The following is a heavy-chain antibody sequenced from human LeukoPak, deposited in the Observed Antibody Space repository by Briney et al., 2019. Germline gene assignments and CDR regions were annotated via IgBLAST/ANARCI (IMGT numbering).Heavy chain of an antibody. CDR1: GFTFDDYA. Sequence: PGRSLRLSCAASGFTFDDYAMHWVRQAPGKGLEWVSGISWNSGSKGYADSVKGRFTISRDNAKNSLYLQMNSLRAEDTALYYCARGAPLFDYWGQGTLVTVSS. J-gene: IGHJ4*02. CDR3: ARGAPLFDY. CDR2: ISWNSGSK. V-gene: IGHV3-9*01.